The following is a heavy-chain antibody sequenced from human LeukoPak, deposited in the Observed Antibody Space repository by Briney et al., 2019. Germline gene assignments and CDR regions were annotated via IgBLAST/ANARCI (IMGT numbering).Heavy chain of an antibody. J-gene: IGHJ6*02. CDR2: IHYSGST. CDR1: GGSISYCY. D-gene: IGHD4-23*01. V-gene: IGHV4-59*01. Sequence: PSETLSLTCTVSGGSISYCYWTWIRQSPGKGLEWIGYIHYSGSTNYNPSLKSRVTISLDTSKSQFSLKLSSVTAADTAVYYCARADGNNYDYYGMDVWGQGTTVTVSS. CDR3: ARADGNNYDYYGMDV.